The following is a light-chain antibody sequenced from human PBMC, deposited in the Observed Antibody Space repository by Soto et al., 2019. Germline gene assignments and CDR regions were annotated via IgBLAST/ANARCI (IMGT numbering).Light chain of an antibody. Sequence: AIQMTQSPSSLFESIGDRVTITCRASQDIRNDLGWYQEKPRQAPKLLIYAASNLQSGVPSRFSGSGSGTDFTLTISSMQPEDFATYYCLQDYNYPWTFGQGTKVEV. V-gene: IGKV1-6*01. CDR1: QDIRND. J-gene: IGKJ1*01. CDR2: AAS. CDR3: LQDYNYPWT.